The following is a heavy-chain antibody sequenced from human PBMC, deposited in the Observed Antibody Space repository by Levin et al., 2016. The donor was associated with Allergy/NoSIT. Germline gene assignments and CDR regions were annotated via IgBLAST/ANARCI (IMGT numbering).Heavy chain of an antibody. J-gene: IGHJ4*02. CDR1: GGSSPNY. V-gene: IGHV4-59*01. Sequence: SETLSLTCTVSGGSSPNYWGWIRQPPGKRLEWIGSILYSGSTQYNPSLNSRVTISLDASKTHFSLNINSLSAADTAVYYCARGRWGSNSPKFESWGQGTLITVSS. D-gene: IGHD6-13*01. CDR3: ARGRWGSNSPKFES. CDR2: ILYSGST.